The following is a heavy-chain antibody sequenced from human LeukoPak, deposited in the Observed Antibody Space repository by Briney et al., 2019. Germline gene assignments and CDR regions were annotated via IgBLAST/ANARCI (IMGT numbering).Heavy chain of an antibody. CDR2: IYYSGST. CDR3: ARDERHYYGDYVGWFDP. Sequence: SETLSLTCTVSGGSISSGDYYWSWIRQPPGKGLEWIGYIYYSGSTYYNPSLKSRVTISVDTSKNQFSLKLSSVTAADTAVYYCARDERHYYGDYVGWFDPWGQGTLVTVSS. D-gene: IGHD4-17*01. CDR1: GGSISSGDYY. V-gene: IGHV4-30-4*01. J-gene: IGHJ5*02.